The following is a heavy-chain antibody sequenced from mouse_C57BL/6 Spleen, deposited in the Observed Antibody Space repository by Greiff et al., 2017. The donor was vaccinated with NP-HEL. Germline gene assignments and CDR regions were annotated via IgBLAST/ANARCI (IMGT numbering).Heavy chain of an antibody. CDR3: ARRPFDYDGSY. D-gene: IGHD2-4*01. Sequence: EVHLVESGGDLVKPGGSLKLSCAASGFTFSSYGMSWVRQTPDKRLEWVATISSGGSYTYYPDSVKGRFTISRDNAKNTLYLQMSSLKSEDTAMYYCARRPFDYDGSYWGQGTTLTVSS. CDR1: GFTFSSYG. CDR2: ISSGGSYT. V-gene: IGHV5-6*01. J-gene: IGHJ2*01.